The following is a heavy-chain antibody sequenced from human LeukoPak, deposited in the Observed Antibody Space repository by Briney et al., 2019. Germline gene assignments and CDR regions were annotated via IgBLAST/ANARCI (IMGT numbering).Heavy chain of an antibody. CDR2: ISGSGTTI. Sequence: PGGSLRLSCAASGFSFSSYEMNWVRQAPGKGLEWVSYISGSGTTIYYADSVKGRFTISRDNAENSLYLQMNSLRAEDTAVYYCARDSNGGYCSSTSCFFPWYFDLWGRGTLVTVSS. V-gene: IGHV3-48*03. CDR3: ARDSNGGYCSSTSCFFPWYFDL. J-gene: IGHJ2*01. CDR1: GFSFSSYE. D-gene: IGHD2-2*01.